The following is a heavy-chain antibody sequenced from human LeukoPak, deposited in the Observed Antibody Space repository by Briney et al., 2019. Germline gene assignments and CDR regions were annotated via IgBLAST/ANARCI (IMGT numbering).Heavy chain of an antibody. V-gene: IGHV3-23*01. D-gene: IGHD3-22*01. Sequence: GSLRLSCAASGFTFSSYAMSWVRQAPGKGLEWVSAISGSGGSTYYADSVKGWFTISRDNSKNTLYLQMNSLRAEDTAVYYCAEDGLGDYYDSSGYYQPYYFDYWGQGTLVTVSS. CDR2: ISGSGGST. CDR1: GFTFSSYA. J-gene: IGHJ4*02. CDR3: AEDGLGDYYDSSGYYQPYYFDY.